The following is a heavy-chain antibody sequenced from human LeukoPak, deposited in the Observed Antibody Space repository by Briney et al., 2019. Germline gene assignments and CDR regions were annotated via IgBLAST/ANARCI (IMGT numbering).Heavy chain of an antibody. D-gene: IGHD4-11*01. CDR3: ARAPDYNNYYFDY. V-gene: IGHV1-69*13. J-gene: IGHJ4*02. Sequence: SVKVSCKASGGTFSSYAISWVRQAPGQGLEWMGGIIPIFGTANYAQKFQGRVTITADESTSTAYMELSSLRSEDTALYYCARAPDYNNYYFDYWGQGTLVTVSS. CDR1: GGTFSSYA. CDR2: IIPIFGTA.